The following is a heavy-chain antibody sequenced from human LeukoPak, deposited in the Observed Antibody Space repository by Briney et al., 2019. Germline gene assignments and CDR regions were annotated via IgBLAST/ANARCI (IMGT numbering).Heavy chain of an antibody. Sequence: GASVKVSCKASGYTFTGYYMHWVRQAPGQGLEWMGWINPNSGGTNYAQKFQGRVTMTRDTSISTAYMELSRLRSDDTAVYYCARVPPHDFWSGYYLDYWGQGTLVTVSS. CDR1: GYTFTGYY. J-gene: IGHJ4*02. D-gene: IGHD3-3*01. CDR3: ARVPPHDFWSGYYLDY. V-gene: IGHV1-2*02. CDR2: INPNSGGT.